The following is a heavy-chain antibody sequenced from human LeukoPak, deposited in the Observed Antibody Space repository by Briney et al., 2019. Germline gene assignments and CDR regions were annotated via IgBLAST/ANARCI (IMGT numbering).Heavy chain of an antibody. Sequence: PSETLSLTCTVSGGSISGYFWSWIQQPPGKGLEWVGYIHYSGSTIYNPSLKSRVTITVDTSKNQFSLKLNSVIAADTAVYFCARNDGSGSYYNVAFDIWGQGTMVTVSS. D-gene: IGHD3-10*01. CDR3: ARNDGSGSYYNVAFDI. CDR2: IHYSGST. CDR1: GGSISGYF. V-gene: IGHV4-59*01. J-gene: IGHJ3*02.